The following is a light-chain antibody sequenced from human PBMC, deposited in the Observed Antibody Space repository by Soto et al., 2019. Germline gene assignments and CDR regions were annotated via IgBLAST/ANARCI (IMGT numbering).Light chain of an antibody. CDR1: LSVYSS. V-gene: IGKV3-15*01. CDR2: AAS. J-gene: IGKJ5*01. CDR3: HQYNNWPPFT. Sequence: EIVWPQSQATLSVSPGERATLSCRASLSVYSSLAWYQQRPGQAPRLLIYAASIRATGVPARFSGSGSGTEFTLTISSLQSEDSAVYYCHQYNNWPPFTFGQGTRLEIK.